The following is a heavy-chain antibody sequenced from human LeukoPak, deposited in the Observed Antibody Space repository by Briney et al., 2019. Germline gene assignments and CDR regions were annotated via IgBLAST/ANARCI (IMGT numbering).Heavy chain of an antibody. Sequence: GGSVKVSCKASGFTFSTHAISWVRQTPGKGLEWVAAISGDNPGTYHANSVKGRFTISRDNSKNTLNMQMSSLTSEDTAIYYCAKASVGQWSGAFCYHFDPWGQGTLLTVSS. D-gene: IGHD2-15*01. CDR3: AKASVGQWSGAFCYHFDP. J-gene: IGHJ5*02. CDR1: GFTFSTHA. V-gene: IGHV3-23*01. CDR2: ISGDNPGT.